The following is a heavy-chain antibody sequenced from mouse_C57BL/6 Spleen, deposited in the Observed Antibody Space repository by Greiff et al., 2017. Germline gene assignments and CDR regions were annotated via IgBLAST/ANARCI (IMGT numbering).Heavy chain of an antibody. CDR2: IDPSDSDT. D-gene: IGHD2-4*01. V-gene: IGHV1-52*01. J-gene: IGHJ3*01. CDR3: ARGRDYDPIFAY. CDR1: GYTFTSYW. Sequence: VQLQQPGAELVRPGSSVKLSCKASGYTFTSYWMHWVKQRPIQGLEWIGNIDPSDSDTHYNQKFKDKATLTVDKSSSTAYMQLSSLTSEDSAVYYCARGRDYDPIFAYWGQGTLVTVSA.